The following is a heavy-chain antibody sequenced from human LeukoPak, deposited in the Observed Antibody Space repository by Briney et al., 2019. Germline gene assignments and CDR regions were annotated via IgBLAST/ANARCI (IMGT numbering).Heavy chain of an antibody. J-gene: IGHJ4*02. D-gene: IGHD1-26*01. CDR3: ARDRPGGAHFDY. Sequence: PGASVTVSCKASGGTFSSYAISWVRPAPGQGLEWMGGIIPIFGTANYAQKFQGRVAITADKSTSTAYMELSSLRSEDTAVYYCARDRPGGAHFDYWSQGTLVTVSS. V-gene: IGHV1-69*06. CDR2: IIPIFGTA. CDR1: GGTFSSYA.